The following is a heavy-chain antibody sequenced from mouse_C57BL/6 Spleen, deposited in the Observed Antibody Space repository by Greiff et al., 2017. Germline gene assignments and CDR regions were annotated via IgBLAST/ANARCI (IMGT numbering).Heavy chain of an antibody. J-gene: IGHJ4*01. CDR1: GFTFSSYT. Sequence: EVKVDESGGGLVKPGGSLKLSCAASGFTFSSYTMSWVRQTPEKRLEWVATISGGGGNTYYPDSVKGRFTISRDNAKNTLYLQMSSLRSEDTALYYCARHPDYDYYAMDYWGQGTSVTVSS. CDR2: ISGGGGNT. V-gene: IGHV5-9*01. CDR3: ARHPDYDYYAMDY. D-gene: IGHD2-4*01.